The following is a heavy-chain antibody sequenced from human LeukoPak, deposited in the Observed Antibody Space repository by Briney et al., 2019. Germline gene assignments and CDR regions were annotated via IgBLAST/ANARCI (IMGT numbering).Heavy chain of an antibody. CDR1: GFTFSSYG. CDR3: ASSWGIAAAGRNYYYYMDV. V-gene: IGHV3-30*02. J-gene: IGHJ6*03. CDR2: IRYDGSNK. Sequence: GGSLRLSCAASGFTFSSYGMHWVRQAPGKGLEWVAFIRYDGSNKYYADSVKGRFTISRDNSKNTLYLQMNSLRAEDTAVYYCASSWGIAAAGRNYYYYMDVWGKGTTVTVSS. D-gene: IGHD6-13*01.